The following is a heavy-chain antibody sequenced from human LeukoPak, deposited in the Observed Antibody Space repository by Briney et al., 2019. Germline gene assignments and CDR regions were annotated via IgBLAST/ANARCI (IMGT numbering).Heavy chain of an antibody. CDR1: GGSISSSSYY. V-gene: IGHV4-39*01. D-gene: IGHD3-10*01. J-gene: IGHJ4*02. CDR3: ARLVEFTDY. CDR2: TYYSGST. Sequence: SETLSLTCTVSGGSISSSSYYWGWIRQPPGKGLEWIGSTYYSGSTYYNPSLKSRVTISVDTSKNQFSLKLSSVTAADTAVYYCARLVEFTDYWGQGTLVTVSS.